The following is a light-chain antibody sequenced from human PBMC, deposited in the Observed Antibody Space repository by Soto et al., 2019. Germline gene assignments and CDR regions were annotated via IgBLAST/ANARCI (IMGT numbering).Light chain of an antibody. CDR1: SSDVGGYNY. CDR3: SSYTSSSTRV. J-gene: IGLJ3*02. Sequence: QSALTQPASVSGSPGQSITISCTGTSSDVGGYNYVSWYQQHPGKAPKLMIYDVSNRPSGVSNRFSGSKSGNTASLTISGLQAEDEADYYCSSYTSSSTRVFGVWTKVTVL. CDR2: DVS. V-gene: IGLV2-14*01.